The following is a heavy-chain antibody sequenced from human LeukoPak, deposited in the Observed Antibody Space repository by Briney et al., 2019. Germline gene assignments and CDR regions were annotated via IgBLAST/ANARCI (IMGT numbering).Heavy chain of an antibody. CDR2: IKQDGSEK. D-gene: IGHD6-13*01. Sequence: GGSLRLSCAVSGFSVSGYWMTWVRQAPGKGLEWVANIKQDGSEKNYVDSAKGRFTISRDNAENSLFLQMNSLRVEDTAVYYCAREWQGGIAAAGTRIEGDYWGQGTLVAVSS. CDR1: GFSVSGYW. J-gene: IGHJ4*02. CDR3: AREWQGGIAAAGTRIEGDY. V-gene: IGHV3-7*01.